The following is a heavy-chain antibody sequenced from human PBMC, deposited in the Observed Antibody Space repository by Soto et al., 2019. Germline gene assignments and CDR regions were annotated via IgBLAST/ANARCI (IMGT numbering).Heavy chain of an antibody. V-gene: IGHV2-5*02. CDR1: GFSLTTSGVG. D-gene: IGHD3-3*01. CDR2: IYWDDDK. Sequence: QITLNESGPTQVKPRQTLTLTCTFSGFSLTTSGVGVGWIRQSTGKAPEWLALIYWDDDKHYSPSLKSRLTTTKDTSKNPVGLTMADLDPADTATYYCAHRVLRTVFGLVTTTAIYFDFWGQGTPVSV. CDR3: AHRVLRTVFGLVTTTAIYFDF. J-gene: IGHJ4*02.